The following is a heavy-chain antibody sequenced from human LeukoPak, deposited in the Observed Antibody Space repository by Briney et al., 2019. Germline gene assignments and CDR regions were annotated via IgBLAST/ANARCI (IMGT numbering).Heavy chain of an antibody. Sequence: PGGSLRLSCAASGFTFSSYSMNWVRQAPGKGPEWLSYISSNSATVYYADSVKGRFTISRDNSKNTLYLQMNSLRAEDTAVYYCAKTYYYDSSGYPGGHSIDYWGQGTLVTVSS. D-gene: IGHD3-22*01. CDR3: AKTYYYDSSGYPGGHSIDY. J-gene: IGHJ4*02. CDR1: GFTFSSYS. V-gene: IGHV3-48*01. CDR2: ISSNSATV.